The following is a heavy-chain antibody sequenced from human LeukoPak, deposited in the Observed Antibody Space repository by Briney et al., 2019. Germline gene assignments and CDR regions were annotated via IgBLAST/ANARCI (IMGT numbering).Heavy chain of an antibody. CDR1: GFTFSSYA. D-gene: IGHD1-26*01. V-gene: IGHV3-23*01. Sequence: GASLRLSCAASGFTFSSYAMSWVRQAPGKGLEGVSAISGSGGSTYYADSVKGRFTISRDNSKNTLYLQMNSLRAEDTAVYYCAKDMWDLFSFDYWGQGTLVTVSS. CDR2: ISGSGGST. CDR3: AKDMWDLFSFDY. J-gene: IGHJ4*02.